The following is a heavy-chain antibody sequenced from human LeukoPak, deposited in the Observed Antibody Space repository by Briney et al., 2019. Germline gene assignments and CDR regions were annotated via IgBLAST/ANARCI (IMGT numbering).Heavy chain of an antibody. J-gene: IGHJ4*02. CDR2: INPNSGGT. D-gene: IGHD2-15*01. CDR3: ARENTLDN. V-gene: IGHV1-2*06. Sequence: ASVKVSCKASGYTFTEYYIHWVRQAPGQGLEWMGRINPNSGGTNYAQKFQGRVTMTRDTSISTAYMELSSLRSDDTAVYHCARENTLDNWGQGTLVTVPS. CDR1: GYTFTEYY.